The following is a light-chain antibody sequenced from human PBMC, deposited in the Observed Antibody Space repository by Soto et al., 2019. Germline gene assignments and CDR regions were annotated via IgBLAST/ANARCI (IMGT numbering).Light chain of an antibody. CDR3: QVWDSSRDHVV. J-gene: IGLJ2*01. CDR1: NIGSKS. CDR2: DDS. V-gene: IGLV3-21*02. Sequence: SYELTQPPSVSVAPGQTARITCWGNNIGSKSVHWYQQKPGQAPVVVVYDDSDRPSGIPERFSGSNSGNSATLTISRVEAGDEAVYYCQVWDSSRDHVVFGGGTQLTVL.